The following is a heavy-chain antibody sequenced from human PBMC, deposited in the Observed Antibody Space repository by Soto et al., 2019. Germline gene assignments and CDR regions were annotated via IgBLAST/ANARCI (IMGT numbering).Heavy chain of an antibody. CDR2: IYHSGST. J-gene: IGHJ5*02. V-gene: IGHV4-30-2*01. CDR1: GDTISTGGYS. CDR3: ARVPGP. Sequence: SECLSLTCDVSGDTISTGGYSWSWIRQPPGKGLEWIGYIYHSGSTYYNPSLKSRVTVSVDRSKNQFSLKLSSVTAADTAVYYCARVPGPWGQGTLVTVSS.